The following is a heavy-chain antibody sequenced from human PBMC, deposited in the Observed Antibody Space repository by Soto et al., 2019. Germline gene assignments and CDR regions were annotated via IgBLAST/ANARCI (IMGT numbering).Heavy chain of an antibody. CDR2: ISYDGSNK. CDR1: GFTFSSYA. J-gene: IGHJ4*02. D-gene: IGHD5-18*01. CDR3: AKDRGYSYGFDY. V-gene: IGHV3-30*18. Sequence: GGSLRLSCAASGFTFSSYAMSWVRQAPGKGLEWVAVISYDGSNKYYADSVKGRFTISRDNSKNTLYLQMNSLRAEDTAVYYCAKDRGYSYGFDYWGQGTLVTVSS.